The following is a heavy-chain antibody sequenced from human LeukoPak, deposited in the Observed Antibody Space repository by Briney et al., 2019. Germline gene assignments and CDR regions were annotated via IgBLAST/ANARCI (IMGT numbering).Heavy chain of an antibody. CDR1: GGTFSSYA. CDR3: ARGTYCSGGSCYSADY. D-gene: IGHD2-15*01. J-gene: IGHJ4*02. Sequence: SVKVSCKASGGTFSSYAISWVRQAPGQGLEWMGGIIPIFGTANSAQKFQGRVTITTDESTSTAYMELSSLRSEDTAVYYCARGTYCSGGSCYSADYWGQGTLVTVSS. CDR2: IIPIFGTA. V-gene: IGHV1-69*05.